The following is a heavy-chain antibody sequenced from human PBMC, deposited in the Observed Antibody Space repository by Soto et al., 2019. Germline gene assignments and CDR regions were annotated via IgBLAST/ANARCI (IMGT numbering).Heavy chain of an antibody. D-gene: IGHD6-19*01. V-gene: IGHV1-18*01. CDR3: ARDSSFYFDX. J-gene: IGHJ4*02. CDR1: NYTFITYG. CDR2: ITPYNGNT. Sequence: ASVKVSCKASNYTFITYGITWVRQAPGQGLEWVGFITPYNGNTNYGQNFQGRVTMTADTSKSTAYMELGSLTTYDTAVYYCARDSSFYFDXWGQGTRVTVSX.